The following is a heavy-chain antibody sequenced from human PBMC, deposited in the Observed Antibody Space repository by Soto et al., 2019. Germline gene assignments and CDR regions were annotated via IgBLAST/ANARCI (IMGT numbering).Heavy chain of an antibody. V-gene: IGHV1-18*01. Sequence: QVQLVQSGAEVKKPGASVKVSCKASGYTFTSYGISWVRQAPGQGLEWMGWISAYNGNTNYAQKLQGRVTMTTDTSTGTADMGLRSLRSDDTAVYYCARGSQWLVLPNWFDPWGQGTLVTVSS. J-gene: IGHJ5*02. D-gene: IGHD6-19*01. CDR3: ARGSQWLVLPNWFDP. CDR1: GYTFTSYG. CDR2: ISAYNGNT.